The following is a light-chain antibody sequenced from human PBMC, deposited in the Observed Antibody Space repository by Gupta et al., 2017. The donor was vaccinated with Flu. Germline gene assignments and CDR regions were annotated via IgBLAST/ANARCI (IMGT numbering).Light chain of an antibody. V-gene: IGKV1-39*01. J-gene: IGKJ4*01. CDR2: EAS. CDR3: QQSDNKTYLT. Sequence: SSLSASVGDRVIITCRASQSITKYLNWYQQKPGKAPKLLISEASTWQSGVPSRFNGDGYGTNFTLTITSRRPEDFATYFCQQSDNKTYLTFGGGTKME. CDR1: QSITKY.